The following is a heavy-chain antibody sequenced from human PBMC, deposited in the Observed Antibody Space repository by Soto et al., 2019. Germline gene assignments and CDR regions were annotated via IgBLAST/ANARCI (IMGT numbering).Heavy chain of an antibody. CDR1: GYTFTSYD. V-gene: IGHV1-8*01. J-gene: IGHJ4*02. D-gene: IGHD2-8*01. CDR3: ARRTGCTNGVCYMGFDY. Sequence: QVQLVQSGAEVKKPGASVKVSCKDSGYTFTSYDINWVRQATGQGLEWMGWMNPNSGNTGYAQKFQGRVTMTRNTSISTAYMELSSLRSEDTAVYYYARRTGCTNGVCYMGFDYWGQGTLATVSS. CDR2: MNPNSGNT.